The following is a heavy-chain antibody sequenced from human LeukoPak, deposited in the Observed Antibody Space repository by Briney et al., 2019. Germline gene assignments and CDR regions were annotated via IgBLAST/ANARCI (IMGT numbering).Heavy chain of an antibody. V-gene: IGHV4-34*01. CDR1: GGSFSGYY. D-gene: IGHD3-16*02. Sequence: SETLSLTCAVYGGSFSGYYWSWIRQPPGKGLEWIGETNHSGSTNYNPSLKSRVTMSVDTSKNQFSLKLSSVTAADTAVYYCARRRLEILWGSYRYPPYYFDYWGQGTLVTVSS. CDR3: ARRRLEILWGSYRYPPYYFDY. J-gene: IGHJ4*02. CDR2: TNHSGST.